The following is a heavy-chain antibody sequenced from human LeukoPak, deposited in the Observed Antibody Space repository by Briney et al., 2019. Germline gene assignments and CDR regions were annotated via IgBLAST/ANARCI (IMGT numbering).Heavy chain of an antibody. Sequence: GGSLRLSCAASGFTFSSYWMHWVRQAPGKGLVWVSRINSDGSSTSYADSVKGRFTISRDNAKNTLYLQMNSLRAGDTAVYYCARGRFLEWLGTFDYWGQGTLVTVSS. V-gene: IGHV3-74*01. CDR2: INSDGSST. CDR1: GFTFSSYW. J-gene: IGHJ4*02. CDR3: ARGRFLEWLGTFDY. D-gene: IGHD3-3*01.